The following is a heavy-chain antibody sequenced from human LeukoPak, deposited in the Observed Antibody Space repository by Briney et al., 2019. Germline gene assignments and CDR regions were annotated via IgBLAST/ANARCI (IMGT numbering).Heavy chain of an antibody. CDR3: ARYMGPYYFDY. J-gene: IGHJ4*02. Sequence: SETLWLTCTVSGDSISSYYWSWIRQPPGRGLEWIGYIYYIGSTNYNPSLKSRVTISVDTSKNQFSLKLSSVTAADTAVYYCARYMGPYYFDYWGQGTLVTVSS. CDR2: IYYIGST. D-gene: IGHD1-26*01. V-gene: IGHV4-59*01. CDR1: GDSISSYY.